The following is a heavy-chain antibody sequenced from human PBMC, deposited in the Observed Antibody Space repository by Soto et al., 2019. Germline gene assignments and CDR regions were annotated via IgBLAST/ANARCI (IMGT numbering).Heavy chain of an antibody. J-gene: IGHJ5*02. CDR2: IYYSGST. CDR3: ATARRHYDILTGYLSWFDP. CDR1: GGSISSYY. Sequence: SETLSLTCTVSGGSISSYYWSWIRQPPGKGLEWIGYIYYSGSTNYNPSLKSRVTISVDTSKNQFSLKLSSLRSEDTAVYYCATARRHYDILTGYLSWFDPWGQGTLVTVSS. V-gene: IGHV4-59*01. D-gene: IGHD3-9*01.